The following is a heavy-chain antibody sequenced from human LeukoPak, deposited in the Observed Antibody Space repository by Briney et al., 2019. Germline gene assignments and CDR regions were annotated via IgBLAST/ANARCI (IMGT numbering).Heavy chain of an antibody. CDR1: GFSFSSYT. CDR2: ISSSSSYI. Sequence: PGGSLRLSCAVSGFSFSSYTMNWVRQAPGKGLEWVSSISSSSSYIYYADSVKGRFTISRDNSKNTLYLQMNSLRAEDTAVYYCAKEPPYYYDSSGYSPFGYWGQGTLVTVSS. J-gene: IGHJ4*02. CDR3: AKEPPYYYDSSGYSPFGY. D-gene: IGHD3-22*01. V-gene: IGHV3-21*04.